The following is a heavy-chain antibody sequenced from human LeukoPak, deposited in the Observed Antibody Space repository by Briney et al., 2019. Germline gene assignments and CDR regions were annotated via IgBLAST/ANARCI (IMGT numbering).Heavy chain of an antibody. V-gene: IGHV3-30-3*01. J-gene: IGHJ5*02. CDR2: ISYDGSNK. Sequence: QPGGSLRLSCAASGFTFSSYAMSWVRQAPGKGLEWVAVISYDGSNKYYADPVKGRFTISRDNSKNTLYLQMHSLRAEATAVHYCPRDFTLARFGDWSGSFDPWGPGTLVTVSS. CDR3: PRDFTLARFGDWSGSFDP. CDR1: GFTFSSYA. D-gene: IGHD3-10*01.